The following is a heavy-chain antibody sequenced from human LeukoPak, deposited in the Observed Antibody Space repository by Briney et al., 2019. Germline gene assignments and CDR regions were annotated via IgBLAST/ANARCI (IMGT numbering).Heavy chain of an antibody. J-gene: IGHJ4*02. D-gene: IGHD3-3*01. CDR3: ARVPVRYYDFWSGYFHY. CDR2: INPSGGST. V-gene: IGHV1-46*01. Sequence: ASVKVSCKASGYTFTSYYMHWVRQAPGQGLEWTGIINPSGGSTSYAQKFQGRVTMTRDTSTSTVYMELSSLRSEDTAVYYCARVPVRYYDFWSGYFHYWGQGTLVTVSS. CDR1: GYTFTSYY.